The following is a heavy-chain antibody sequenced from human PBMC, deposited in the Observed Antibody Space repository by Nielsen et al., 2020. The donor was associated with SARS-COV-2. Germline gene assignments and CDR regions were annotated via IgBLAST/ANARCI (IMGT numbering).Heavy chain of an antibody. CDR3: AKHEGED. J-gene: IGHJ4*02. V-gene: IGHV3-23*01. D-gene: IGHD3-10*01. CDR2: ISESGGAT. CDR1: GFSFSNYV. Sequence: GGSLRLSCVASGFSFSNYVMNWVRQAPGKGLEWVSAISESGGATYYTDSVKGRFTISRDNSRNTLYLEMNSLRADDTAVYYCAKHEGEDWGQGTLVTVPS.